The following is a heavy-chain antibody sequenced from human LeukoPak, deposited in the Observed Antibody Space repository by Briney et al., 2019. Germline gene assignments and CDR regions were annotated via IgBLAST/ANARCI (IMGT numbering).Heavy chain of an antibody. CDR1: GGSFSGYY. Sequence: PSETLSLTCAVYGGSFSGYYWSWIRQPPGKGPEWIGEINDSRSTNYNPSLKSRVTISVDTSKNQFSLKLSSVTAADTAVYYCARGRGVARFGLALIVPLYFDYSGQGTLVTVSS. J-gene: IGHJ4*02. D-gene: IGHD3/OR15-3a*01. CDR3: ARGRGVARFGLALIVPLYFDY. V-gene: IGHV4-34*01. CDR2: INDSRST.